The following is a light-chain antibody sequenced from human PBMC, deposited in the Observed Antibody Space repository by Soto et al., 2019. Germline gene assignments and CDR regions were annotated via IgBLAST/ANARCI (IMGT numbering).Light chain of an antibody. J-gene: IGKJ4*01. CDR3: QQSYSTPLT. CDR1: QSISSY. CDR2: AAS. V-gene: IGKV1-39*01. Sequence: IPISQSPSSLSASVQDRVIITCRASQSISSYLNWYQQKPGKAPKLLIYAASSLQSGVPSRFSGSGSGTDFTLTISSLQPEDFATYYCQQSYSTPLTFGGGSKVDIK.